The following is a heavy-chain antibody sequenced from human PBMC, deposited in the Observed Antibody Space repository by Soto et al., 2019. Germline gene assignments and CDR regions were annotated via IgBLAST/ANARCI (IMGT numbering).Heavy chain of an antibody. Sequence: ASLKVSCKASGYTFTSYYMHWVRQAPGQGLEWMGIINPSGGSTSYAQKFQGRVTMTRDTSITTAYMELSRLRSDDTAVYYCARNYYDSSDRDYLDYWGQGTPVTVSS. J-gene: IGHJ4*02. CDR2: INPSGGST. CDR3: ARNYYDSSDRDYLDY. V-gene: IGHV1-46*01. D-gene: IGHD3-22*01. CDR1: GYTFTSYY.